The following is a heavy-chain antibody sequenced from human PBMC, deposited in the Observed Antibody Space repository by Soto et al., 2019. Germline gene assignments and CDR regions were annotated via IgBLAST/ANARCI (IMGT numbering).Heavy chain of an antibody. Sequence: SETLSLTCTVSGGSISSYYWSWIRKPAGKGLEWIGRIYTSGLTDYNPSLKSRVTMSVDTSKNEFSLKLTSLTAADTAIYYCARDAAVPGESDRFDYWGQGTLVTVSS. V-gene: IGHV4-4*07. J-gene: IGHJ4*02. CDR1: GGSISSYY. CDR3: ARDAAVPGESDRFDY. D-gene: IGHD6-19*01. CDR2: IYTSGLT.